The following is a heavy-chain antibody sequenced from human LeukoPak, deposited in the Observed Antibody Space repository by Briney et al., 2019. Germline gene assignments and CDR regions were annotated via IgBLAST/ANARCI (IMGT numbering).Heavy chain of an antibody. CDR3: ARDGDYGDYERHRAFDI. Sequence: GGSLRLSCAASGFTFSSYEMNWVRRAPGKGLEWVSYISSSGSTIYYADSVKGRFTISRDNAKNSLYLQMNSLRAEDTAVYYCARDGDYGDYERHRAFDIWGQGTMVTVSS. J-gene: IGHJ3*02. V-gene: IGHV3-48*03. CDR1: GFTFSSYE. CDR2: ISSSGSTI. D-gene: IGHD4-17*01.